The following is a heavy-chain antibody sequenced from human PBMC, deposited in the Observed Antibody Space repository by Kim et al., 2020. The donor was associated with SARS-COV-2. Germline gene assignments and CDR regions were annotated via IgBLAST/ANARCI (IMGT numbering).Heavy chain of an antibody. J-gene: IGHJ3*02. CDR1: GGSFSGYY. Sequence: SETLSLTCAVYGGSFSGYYWSWIRQPPGKGLEWIGEINHSGSTNYNPSHKSRVTISVDTSKNQFSLKLSSVTAADTAVYYCAKTRGAFDIWGQGTMVTVSS. CDR2: INHSGST. CDR3: AKTRGAFDI. V-gene: IGHV4-34*01. D-gene: IGHD3-10*01.